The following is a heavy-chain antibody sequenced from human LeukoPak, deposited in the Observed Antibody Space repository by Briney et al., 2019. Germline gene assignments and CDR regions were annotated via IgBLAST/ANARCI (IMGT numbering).Heavy chain of an antibody. J-gene: IGHJ3*02. CDR1: GFTFSSYG. D-gene: IGHD3-16*02. Sequence: GGSLRLSCAASGFTFSSYGMHWVRQAPGKGLEWVAVISYDGSNKYYADSVKGRFTISRDNSKNTLYLQMNSLRAEDTAVYYCANYLGYAFDIWGQGTMVTVSS. V-gene: IGHV3-30*18. CDR2: ISYDGSNK. CDR3: ANYLGYAFDI.